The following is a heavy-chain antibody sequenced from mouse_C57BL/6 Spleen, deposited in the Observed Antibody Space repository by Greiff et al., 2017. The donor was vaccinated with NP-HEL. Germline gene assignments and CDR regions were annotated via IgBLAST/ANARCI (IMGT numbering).Heavy chain of an antibody. Sequence: EVKLMESGGGLVKPGGSLKLSCAASGFTFSSYAMSWVRQTPEKRLEWVATISDGGSYTYYPDNVKGRFAISRDNAKNNLCLQMSHLKSEDTAMYYCARDGYYYCDYWGQGTTLTVSS. V-gene: IGHV5-4*01. D-gene: IGHD2-3*01. CDR2: ISDGGSYT. CDR1: GFTFSSYA. CDR3: ARDGYYYCDY. J-gene: IGHJ2*01.